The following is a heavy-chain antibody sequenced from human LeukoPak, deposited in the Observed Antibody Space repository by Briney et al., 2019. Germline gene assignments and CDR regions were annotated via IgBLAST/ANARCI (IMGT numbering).Heavy chain of an antibody. V-gene: IGHV1-8*01. CDR3: ARHPVAAAGTRGYYYGMDV. CDR1: GYTFTSYD. D-gene: IGHD6-13*01. J-gene: IGHJ6*02. CDR2: MNPNSGNT. Sequence: GASVKVSCKASGYTFTSYDINWVRQATGQGLEWMGWMNPNSGNTGYAQKFQGRVTMTRNTSISTAYMELSSLRSEDTAVYYCARHPVAAAGTRGYYYGMDVWGQGTTVTVSS.